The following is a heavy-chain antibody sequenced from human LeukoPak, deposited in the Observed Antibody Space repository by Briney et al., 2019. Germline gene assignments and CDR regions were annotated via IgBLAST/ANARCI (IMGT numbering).Heavy chain of an antibody. D-gene: IGHD2-15*01. CDR3: ARDCIGCHGFDY. Sequence: EASVKVSCKASGYAFTNYGITWVRQAPGQGLEWMGWVSAYADDTNYVQKFQGRVTMTTDTSTSTAYMELRSLRSDDTAVYYCARDCIGCHGFDYWGQGTLVTVSS. CDR1: GYAFTNYG. J-gene: IGHJ4*02. CDR2: VSAYADDT. V-gene: IGHV1-18*01.